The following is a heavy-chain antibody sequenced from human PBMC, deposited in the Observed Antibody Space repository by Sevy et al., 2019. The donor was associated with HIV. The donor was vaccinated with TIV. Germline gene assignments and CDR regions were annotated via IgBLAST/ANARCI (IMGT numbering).Heavy chain of an antibody. CDR3: TRVHSGGYPFDY. Sequence: GGSLRLSCAASGFSVSNNYMSWVRQAPGKGLEWVSLIYSSGRTYYGDSVKGRFTISRDDSKNTLYLQMNSVRAEDTALYYCTRVHSGGYPFDYWGQGSLVTVSS. D-gene: IGHD3-22*01. CDR1: GFSVSNNY. CDR2: IYSSGRT. J-gene: IGHJ4*02. V-gene: IGHV3-53*01.